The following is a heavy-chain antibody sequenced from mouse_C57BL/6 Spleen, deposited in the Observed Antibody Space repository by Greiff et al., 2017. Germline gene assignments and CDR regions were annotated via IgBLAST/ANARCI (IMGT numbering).Heavy chain of an antibody. CDR2: ISSGGSYT. CDR1: GFTFSSYG. CDR3: ARHEGHLEMDY. Sequence: EVHLVESGGDLVKPGGSLKLSCAASGFTFSSYGMSWVRQTPDKRLEWVATISSGGSYTYYPDSVKGRFTISRDNAKNTLYLQMSSLKSEDTAMYYCARHEGHLEMDYWGQGTSVTVSS. V-gene: IGHV5-6*01. J-gene: IGHJ4*01. D-gene: IGHD3-1*01.